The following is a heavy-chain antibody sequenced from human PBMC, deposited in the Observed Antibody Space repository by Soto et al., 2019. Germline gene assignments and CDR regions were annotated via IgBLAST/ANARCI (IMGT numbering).Heavy chain of an antibody. J-gene: IGHJ5*02. CDR3: ARESYYDDGWDWFDP. D-gene: IGHD3-22*01. CDR2: IYYSGST. CDR1: GGSISSSSYY. Sequence: SETLSLTCTVSGGSISSSSYYWGWIRQPPGKGLEWIGSIYYSGSTYYNPSLKSRVTISVDASKNQFSLKLSSVTAADTAVYYCARESYYDDGWDWFDPWGQGTLVTVSS. V-gene: IGHV4-39*02.